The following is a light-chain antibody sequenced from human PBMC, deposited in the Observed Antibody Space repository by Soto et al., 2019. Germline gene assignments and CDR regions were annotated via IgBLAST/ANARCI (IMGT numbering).Light chain of an antibody. V-gene: IGKV3-11*01. CDR3: QQRSDWPST. Sequence: EIVLTQSPXXLXXXPGXRATLSCRASQSVGTYFAWYQQKPGQAPRLLIYDSSNRATGIPARFXXXXXXXXXXXXISSLEPEDFAVYYCQQRSDWPSTFGGGTKVEXK. J-gene: IGKJ4*01. CDR1: QSVGTY. CDR2: DSS.